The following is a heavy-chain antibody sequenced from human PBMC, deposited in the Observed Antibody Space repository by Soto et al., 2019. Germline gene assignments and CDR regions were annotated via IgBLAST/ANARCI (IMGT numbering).Heavy chain of an antibody. Sequence: SETLSLTCTVSGVSITPYFWSWIRQPAGEAPEWLGHIYASGRTTYNPSLKSRVTMFVSQTQVSLRLTSVTAADTAVYYCARHFDVDPSLDHYYFDLWGRGALVAVSS. J-gene: IGHJ2*01. V-gene: IGHV4-4*07. CDR3: ARHFDVDPSLDHYYFDL. D-gene: IGHD3-9*01. CDR2: IYASGRT. CDR1: GVSITPYF.